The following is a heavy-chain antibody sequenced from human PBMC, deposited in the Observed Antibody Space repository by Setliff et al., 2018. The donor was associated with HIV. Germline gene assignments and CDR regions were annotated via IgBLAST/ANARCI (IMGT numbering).Heavy chain of an antibody. V-gene: IGHV4-38-2*02. CDR3: ARERKSGIAAAGTGRVFDY. CDR2: IYHTGNT. Sequence: TLSLTCTVSNYSISSGYYWGWLRQSPGKGLEWIGTIYHTGNTYYKPSLKSRVTISVDTSKNQFSLKLISVTAADTSVYYCARERKSGIAAAGTGRVFDYWGQGTLVTVSS. J-gene: IGHJ4*02. D-gene: IGHD6-13*01. CDR1: NYSISSGYY.